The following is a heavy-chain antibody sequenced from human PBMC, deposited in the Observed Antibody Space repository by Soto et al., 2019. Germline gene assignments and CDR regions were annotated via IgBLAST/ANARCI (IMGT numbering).Heavy chain of an antibody. CDR1: GFTFSSYG. V-gene: IGHV3-30*18. J-gene: IGHJ6*02. CDR3: AKVALRFHGMDV. Sequence: SLRLSCAASGFTFSSYGMHWVRQAPGKGLEWVAVISYDGSNKYYADSVKGRFTISRDNSKNTLYLQMNSLRAEDTAVYYCAKVALRFHGMDVWGQGTTVTVSS. CDR2: ISYDGSNK. D-gene: IGHD3-3*01.